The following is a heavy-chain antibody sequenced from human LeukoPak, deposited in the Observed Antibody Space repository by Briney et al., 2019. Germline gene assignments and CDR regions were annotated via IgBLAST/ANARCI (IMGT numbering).Heavy chain of an antibody. CDR3: ARDRDYGDYDPYYFDY. CDR2: ISSSSSYI. D-gene: IGHD4-17*01. J-gene: IGHJ4*02. CDR1: GFTFSSYS. Sequence: TPGGSLRLSCAASGFTFSSYSMNWVRQAPGKGLEWVSSISSSSSYIYYADSVKGRFTISRDNAKNSLYLQMNSLRAEDTAVYCCARDRDYGDYDPYYFDYWGQGTLVTVSS. V-gene: IGHV3-21*01.